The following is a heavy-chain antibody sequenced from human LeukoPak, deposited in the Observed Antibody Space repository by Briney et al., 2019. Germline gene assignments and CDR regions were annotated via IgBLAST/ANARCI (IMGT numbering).Heavy chain of an antibody. CDR2: ISFEGSNK. J-gene: IGHJ4*02. D-gene: IGHD3-10*02. V-gene: IGHV3-30*18. CDR1: GFTFSSSG. CDR3: AKDSPGVREGPDY. Sequence: GGSLRLSCAASGFTFSSSGMHWVRQAPGKGLEWVAFISFEGSNKYYADSVKGRFTLSRDNSRNTLSLQMDSLRGEDTAVYYCAKDSPGVREGPDYWGQGTLVTVSS.